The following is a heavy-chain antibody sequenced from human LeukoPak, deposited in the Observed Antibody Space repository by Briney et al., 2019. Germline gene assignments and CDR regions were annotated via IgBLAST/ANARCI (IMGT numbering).Heavy chain of an antibody. V-gene: IGHV3-30*04. Sequence: GGSLRLSCAASGFTFSSYAMHWVRQAPGKGLEWVAVISYDGSNKYYADSVKGRFTISRDNSKNTLYLQMNSLRAEDTAVYYCARSRFPTKSDYYDSSGSTYYFDYWGQGTLVTVSS. CDR3: ARSRFPTKSDYYDSSGSTYYFDY. J-gene: IGHJ4*02. D-gene: IGHD3-22*01. CDR2: ISYDGSNK. CDR1: GFTFSSYA.